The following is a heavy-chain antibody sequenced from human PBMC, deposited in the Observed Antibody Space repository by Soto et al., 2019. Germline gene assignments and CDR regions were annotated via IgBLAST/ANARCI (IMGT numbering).Heavy chain of an antibody. CDR3: AKASPNIVVVPATTTRDY. CDR2: ISSSSSTI. CDR1: GFTFSSYS. V-gene: IGHV3-48*01. J-gene: IGHJ4*02. Sequence: VGSLRLSCAASGFTFSSYSMNWVRQAPGKGLEWVSYISSSSSTIYYADSVKGRFTISRDDAKNSLYLQMNSLRAEDTAVYYCAKASPNIVVVPATTTRDYWGQGTLVTVSS. D-gene: IGHD2-2*01.